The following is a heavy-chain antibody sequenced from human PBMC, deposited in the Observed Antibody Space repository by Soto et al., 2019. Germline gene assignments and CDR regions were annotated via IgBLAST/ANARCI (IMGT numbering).Heavy chain of an antibody. CDR1: GFTFSDYG. CDR3: ARDSVRFLEHFSKDYFDY. V-gene: IGHV3-33*08. J-gene: IGHJ4*02. Sequence: QVHLVESGGGVVQPGGSLRLSCAGSGFTFSDYGMHWVRQASGKGLEWVAVLWYDGSGEYYTDSVRGRFTISRVNSKNTLYLQMNNLRDEDTGVYYCARDSVRFLEHFSKDYFDYWGQGTRVTVSS. D-gene: IGHD3-3*01. CDR2: LWYDGSGE.